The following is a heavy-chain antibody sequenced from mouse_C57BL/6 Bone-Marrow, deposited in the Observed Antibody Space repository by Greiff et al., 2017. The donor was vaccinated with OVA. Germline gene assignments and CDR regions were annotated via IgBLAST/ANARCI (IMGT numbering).Heavy chain of an antibody. CDR3: EREGIDGYYFYWYFEF. D-gene: IGHD2-3*01. V-gene: IGHV1-52*01. J-gene: IGHJ1*03. CDR2: IDPSDSET. Sequence: VQLKQPGAELVRPGSSVKLSCKASGYTFTSYWMHWVKQRPIQGLEWIGNIDPSDSETHYNQKFKDKATLTVDKSSSTAYMQLSSLTSESSAVYYCEREGIDGYYFYWYFEFWGTGTTVTVSS. CDR1: GYTFTSYW.